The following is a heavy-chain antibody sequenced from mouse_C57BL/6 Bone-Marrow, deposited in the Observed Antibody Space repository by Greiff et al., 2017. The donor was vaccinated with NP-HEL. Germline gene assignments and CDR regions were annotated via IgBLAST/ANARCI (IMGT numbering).Heavy chain of an antibody. J-gene: IGHJ2*01. D-gene: IGHD2-3*01. CDR1: GYTFTSYW. V-gene: IGHV1-56*01. Sequence: VQLQQSGPELVRPGASVKISCKAPGYTFTSYWMQWVRQRPGQGLEWIGEIFPGGGSTYYNEKFKGKATLTVDTSSSTAYMQLSSLTSEDSAVYFCARGGYYDFDYWGQGTTLTVSS. CDR2: IFPGGGST. CDR3: ARGGYYDFDY.